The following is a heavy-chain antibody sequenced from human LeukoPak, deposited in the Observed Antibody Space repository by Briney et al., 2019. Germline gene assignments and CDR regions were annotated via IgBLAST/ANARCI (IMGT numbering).Heavy chain of an antibody. CDR3: ARDLGSHDAFDI. CDR1: GYTFTGYY. Sequence: ASVKVSCKASGYTFTGYYIHWVRQAPGQGLEWMGWINPDSGGTNYAQKFQGRVTMTRDTSISTAYMELSRLRSDDTAVYYCARDLGSHDAFDIWGQGTMVTVSS. V-gene: IGHV1-2*02. D-gene: IGHD7-27*01. CDR2: INPDSGGT. J-gene: IGHJ3*02.